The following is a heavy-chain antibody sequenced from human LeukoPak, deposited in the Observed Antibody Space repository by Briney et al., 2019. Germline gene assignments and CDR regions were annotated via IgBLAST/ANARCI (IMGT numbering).Heavy chain of an antibody. V-gene: IGHV1-24*01. D-gene: IGHD3-22*01. Sequence: ASVKVSSKVSGYTLTELSMHWVRQAPGKGLEWMGGFDPEDGETIYAQKFQGRVTMTEDTSTDTAYMELSSLRSEDTAVYYCATESHYYDSSGYYTRYFDLWGRGTLVTVSS. CDR3: ATESHYYDSSGYYTRYFDL. CDR2: FDPEDGET. J-gene: IGHJ2*01. CDR1: GYTLTELS.